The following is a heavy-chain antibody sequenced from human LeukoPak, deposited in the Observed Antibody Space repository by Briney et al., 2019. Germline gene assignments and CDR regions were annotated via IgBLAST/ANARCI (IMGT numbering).Heavy chain of an antibody. J-gene: IGHJ4*02. CDR2: ISSNGGST. D-gene: IGHD6-13*01. CDR1: GFTFSSCA. Sequence: GGSLRLSCSASGFTFSSCAMHWVRQAPGKGLEYVSAISSNGGSTYYADSVKGRFTISRDNSKNTLYLQMSSLRAEDTAVYYCVKDRAYSSSWFDYWGQGTLVTVSS. CDR3: VKDRAYSSSWFDY. V-gene: IGHV3-64D*06.